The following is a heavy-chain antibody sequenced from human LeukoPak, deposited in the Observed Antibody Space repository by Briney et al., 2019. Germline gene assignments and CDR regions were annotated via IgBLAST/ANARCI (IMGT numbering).Heavy chain of an antibody. Sequence: ASVKVSCKASGYTFTNNAITWVRQAPGQGIEGMGWISAYNGNTNYAQKLQGGVTMTTDTSTTTAYMELRGLRSDDTAVYYCARTPDIVVVPAAGFDYWGQGTLVTVSS. CDR3: ARTPDIVVVPAAGFDY. D-gene: IGHD2-2*01. V-gene: IGHV1-18*01. CDR1: GYTFTNNA. CDR2: ISAYNGNT. J-gene: IGHJ4*02.